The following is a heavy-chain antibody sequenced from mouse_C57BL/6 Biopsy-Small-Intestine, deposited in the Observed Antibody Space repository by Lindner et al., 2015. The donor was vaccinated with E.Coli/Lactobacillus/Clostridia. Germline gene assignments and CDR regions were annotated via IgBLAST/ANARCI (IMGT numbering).Heavy chain of an antibody. Sequence: SVKVSCKASGGSLGTHGFSWVRQAPGQGLEWMGDIIPLFGSPDYAQEFQGRVTVSADESTDTVYMELNSLRVEDTAVYYCAGGWLQLRGYYFSYWGQGTLVTVSS. CDR1: GGSLGTHG. J-gene: IGHJ4*01. V-gene: IGHV1-81*01. CDR3: AGGWLQLRGYYFSY. D-gene: IGHD3-1*01. CDR2: IIPLFGSP.